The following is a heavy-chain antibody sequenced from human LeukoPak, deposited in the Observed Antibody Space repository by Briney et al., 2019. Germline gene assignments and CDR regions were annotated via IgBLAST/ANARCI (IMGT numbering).Heavy chain of an antibody. D-gene: IGHD2-21*02. CDR2: IWPGDSDA. J-gene: IGHJ4*02. Sequence: KVSCKASGGTFSSYAISWVRQVPGKGLEWMGIIWPGDSDARYSPSFQGQVTISVDKSIATAYMQWSTLKASDTAMYYCARCSSSGDCFYFDYWGQGSLVTVSS. CDR1: GGTFSSYA. V-gene: IGHV5-51*01. CDR3: ARCSSSGDCFYFDY.